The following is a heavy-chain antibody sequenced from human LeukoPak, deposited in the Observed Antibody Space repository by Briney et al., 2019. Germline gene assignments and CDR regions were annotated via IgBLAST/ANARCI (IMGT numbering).Heavy chain of an antibody. Sequence: PSETLSLTCAVYGGSFSGYYWSWIRQPPGKGLEWIGEINHSGSTNYNPSLKSRVTISVDTSKNQFSLKLSSVTAADTAVYYCARLMVRGVNLDYWGQGTLVTVSS. CDR1: GGSFSGYY. V-gene: IGHV4-34*01. CDR3: ARLMVRGVNLDY. CDR2: INHSGST. D-gene: IGHD3-10*01. J-gene: IGHJ4*02.